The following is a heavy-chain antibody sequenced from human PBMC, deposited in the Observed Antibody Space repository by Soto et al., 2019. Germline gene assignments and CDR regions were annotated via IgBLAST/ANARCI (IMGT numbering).Heavy chain of an antibody. V-gene: IGHV3-48*03. CDR3: ARELIVVVPAASYYYGMDV. J-gene: IGHJ6*02. D-gene: IGHD2-2*01. CDR1: GFTFSSYE. CDR2: ISSSGSTI. Sequence: GGSLRLSCAASGFTFSSYEMNWVRQAPGKGLEWVSYISSSGSTIYYADSVKGRFTISRDNAKNSLYLQMNSLRAEDTAVYYCARELIVVVPAASYYYGMDVWGQGTTVTVSS.